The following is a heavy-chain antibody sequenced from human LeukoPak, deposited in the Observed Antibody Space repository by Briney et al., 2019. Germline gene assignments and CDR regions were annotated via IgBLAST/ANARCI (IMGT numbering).Heavy chain of an antibody. V-gene: IGHV4-59*08. CDR3: AGHHPRNTVDF. D-gene: IGHD2/OR15-2a*01. CDR2: ISDIGSI. CDR1: GGSISSYY. Sequence: SETLSLTCAVSGGSISSYYWSWIRQPPGKGLEWIAYISDIGSINYNPSLKSRVTISLETSKNQFSLKLSSVTAADTAVYYCAGHHPRNTVDFWGQGTLVTVSS. J-gene: IGHJ4*02.